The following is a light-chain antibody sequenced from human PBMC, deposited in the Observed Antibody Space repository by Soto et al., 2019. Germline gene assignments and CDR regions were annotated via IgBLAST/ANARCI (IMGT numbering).Light chain of an antibody. V-gene: IGKV1-39*01. CDR2: LAS. J-gene: IGKJ4*02. CDR1: QKINNF. CDR3: QQSLGNPRT. Sequence: DIPMTQSPSSLSASVGDSVTITCRASQKINNFLNWYQQKPGKAPKLLIFLASSLESGVPSRFGGSGSGVDFTLSRSSRQPEDSATYYCQQSLGNPRTFGGGTKGQIQ.